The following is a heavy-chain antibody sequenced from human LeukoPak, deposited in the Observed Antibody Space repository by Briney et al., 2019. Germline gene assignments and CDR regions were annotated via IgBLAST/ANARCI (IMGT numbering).Heavy chain of an antibody. J-gene: IGHJ1*01. Sequence: SETLSLTCTVSGGSISSNYWTWIRQPPGKGLEWIGYIYYSGSTNYNPSLKSRVTISIDTSKNQFSLKLSSVTAADTAVYYCARSREGTSIYLQHWGQGTLVTASS. D-gene: IGHD1/OR15-1a*01. CDR3: ARSREGTSIYLQH. CDR1: GGSISSNY. V-gene: IGHV4-59*08. CDR2: IYYSGST.